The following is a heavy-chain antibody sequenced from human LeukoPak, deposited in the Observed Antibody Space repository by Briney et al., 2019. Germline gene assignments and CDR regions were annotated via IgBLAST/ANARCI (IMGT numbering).Heavy chain of an antibody. CDR3: ARDAGWLTRSTRHSDNWFDP. V-gene: IGHV1-69*13. Sequence: SVKVSCKASGGTFSSYAISWVRQAPGQGLEWMGGIIPIFGTANYAQKFQGRVTITADESTSTAYMELSSLRSEDTAVYYCARDAGWLTRSTRHSDNWFDPWGQGTLVTVSS. CDR1: GGTFSSYA. D-gene: IGHD2-2*01. CDR2: IIPIFGTA. J-gene: IGHJ5*02.